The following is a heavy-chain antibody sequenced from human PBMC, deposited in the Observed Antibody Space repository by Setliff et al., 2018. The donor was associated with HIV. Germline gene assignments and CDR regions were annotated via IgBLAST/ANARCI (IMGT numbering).Heavy chain of an antibody. V-gene: IGHV4-61*09. Sequence: SETLSLTCTVSGVSISSGSYYWSWIRQPDGKVLEWIGHIYTSGSTNYNPTPKSRVTISVDTSRNQFSLKLSSVTAADTAVYYCARGSGDYWSGYYLRWFDPWGQGTLVTVSS. CDR3: ARGSGDYWSGYYLRWFDP. D-gene: IGHD3-3*01. CDR2: IYTSGST. J-gene: IGHJ5*02. CDR1: GVSISSGSYY.